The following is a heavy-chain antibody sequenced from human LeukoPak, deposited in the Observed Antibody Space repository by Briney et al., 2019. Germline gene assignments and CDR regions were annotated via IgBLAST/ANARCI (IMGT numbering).Heavy chain of an antibody. CDR3: ARKTEGRGIVREAGDGMDV. CDR2: ISSSGSII. J-gene: IGHJ6*02. Sequence: PGGSLSLSCAPSIHIYHSYEKNWPRQAPGKGLEWVSYISSSGSIIYYADSVKGRFTISRDNAKNSLYLQMNSLRADDTAVYYYARKTEGRGIVREAGDGMDVWGQGTTVTVSS. CDR1: IHIYHSYE. V-gene: IGHV3-48*03. D-gene: IGHD3-10*01.